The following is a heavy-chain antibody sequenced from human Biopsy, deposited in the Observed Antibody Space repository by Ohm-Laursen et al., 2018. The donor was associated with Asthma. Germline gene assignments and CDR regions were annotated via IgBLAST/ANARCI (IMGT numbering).Heavy chain of an antibody. J-gene: IGHJ4*02. CDR2: IHYSGST. Sequence: SQTLSLTCTVSGASIKTDDHCWSWLRQPPGKGLEWFGFIHYSGSTSYNPSLKGGVTISVDTSKNQFSLKLSSVTAADTAVYFCARRWRSYDSSNYYLDQWGQGTLVTVSS. CDR1: GASIKTDDHC. D-gene: IGHD3-22*01. CDR3: ARRWRSYDSSNYYLDQ. V-gene: IGHV4-30-4*01.